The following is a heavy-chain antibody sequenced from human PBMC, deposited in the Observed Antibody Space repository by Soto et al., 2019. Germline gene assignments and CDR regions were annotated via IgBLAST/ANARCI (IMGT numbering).Heavy chain of an antibody. D-gene: IGHD2-15*01. V-gene: IGHV4-59*01. Sequence: QVQLQESGPGLVKPSETLSLTCTVSGGSISSYYWSWIRQPPGKGLEWIGYIYYSGSTNYNPSLKSRVTISVDTSKNQFSLKLSSVTAADTAVYYCARVPQSLYCSGGSCYSPILIDWYFDLWGRGTLVTVSS. CDR3: ARVPQSLYCSGGSCYSPILIDWYFDL. J-gene: IGHJ2*01. CDR2: IYYSGST. CDR1: GGSISSYY.